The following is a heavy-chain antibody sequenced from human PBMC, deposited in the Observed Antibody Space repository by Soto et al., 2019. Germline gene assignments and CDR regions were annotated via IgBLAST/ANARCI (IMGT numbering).Heavy chain of an antibody. CDR2: ISSSGSTI. D-gene: IGHD3-10*01. J-gene: IGHJ4*02. V-gene: IGHV3-11*01. Sequence: GGSLRLSCAASGFTFSDYYMSWIRQAPGKGLEWVSYISSSGSTIYYADSVKGRFTISRDNAKNSLYLQMNSLRAEDTAVYYCARDERLLWFGELLYYFDYWGQGTLVTVSS. CDR3: ARDERLLWFGELLYYFDY. CDR1: GFTFSDYY.